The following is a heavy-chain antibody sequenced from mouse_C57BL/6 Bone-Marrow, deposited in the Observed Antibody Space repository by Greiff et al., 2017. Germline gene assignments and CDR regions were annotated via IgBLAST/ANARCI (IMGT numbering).Heavy chain of an antibody. V-gene: IGHV3-6*01. Sequence: EVKLVESGPGLVKPSQSLSLTCSVTGYSITSGYYWNWIRQFPGNKLEWMGYISYDGSNNYNPSLKNRISITRDTSKNQFFLKLNSVTTEDTATYYCARAYGSSSPRYFDVWGTGTTVTVSS. CDR1: GYSITSGYY. CDR3: ARAYGSSSPRYFDV. CDR2: ISYDGSN. J-gene: IGHJ1*03. D-gene: IGHD1-1*01.